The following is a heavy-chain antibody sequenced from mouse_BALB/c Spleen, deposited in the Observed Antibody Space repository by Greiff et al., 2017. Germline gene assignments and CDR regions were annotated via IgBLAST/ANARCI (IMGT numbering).Heavy chain of an antibody. CDR1: GFTFSSFG. CDR2: ISSGSSTI. CDR3: ARGSNYGFAY. Sequence: EVHLVESGGGLVQPGGSRKLSCAASGFTFSSFGMHWVRQAPEKGLEWVAYISSGSSTIYYADTVKGRFTISRDNPKNTLFLQMTSLRSEDTAMYYCARGSNYGFAYWGQGTLVTVSA. J-gene: IGHJ3*01. V-gene: IGHV5-17*02. D-gene: IGHD2-5*01.